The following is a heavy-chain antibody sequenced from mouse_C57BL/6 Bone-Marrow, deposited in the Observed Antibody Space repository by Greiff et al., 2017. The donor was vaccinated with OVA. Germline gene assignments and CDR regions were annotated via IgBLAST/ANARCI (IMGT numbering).Heavy chain of an antibody. Sequence: QVQLQQPGAELVKPGASVKLSCKASGYTFTSYWMHWVKQRPGRGLEWIGRIDPNSGGTKYNEKFKSKATLTVDKPSSTAYMQLSSLTAEDSAVYYGARETYGDDGAWLAYWGQGTLVTVSA. D-gene: IGHD2-2*01. J-gene: IGHJ3*01. CDR2: IDPNSGGT. CDR3: ARETYGDDGAWLAY. V-gene: IGHV1-72*01. CDR1: GYTFTSYW.